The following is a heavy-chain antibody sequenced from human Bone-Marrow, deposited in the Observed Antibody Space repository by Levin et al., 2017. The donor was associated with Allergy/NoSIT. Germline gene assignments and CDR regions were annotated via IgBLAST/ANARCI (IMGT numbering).Heavy chain of an antibody. V-gene: IGHV1-8*01. CDR2: MNPNSGNT. Sequence: PGESLKISCKASGYTFTSYDINWVRQATGQGLEWMGWMNPNSGNTGYAQKFQGRVTMTRNTSISTAYMELSSLRSEDTAVYYCARSYSSSYPDAFDIWGQGTMVTVSS. J-gene: IGHJ3*02. CDR1: GYTFTSYD. D-gene: IGHD6-6*01. CDR3: ARSYSSSYPDAFDI.